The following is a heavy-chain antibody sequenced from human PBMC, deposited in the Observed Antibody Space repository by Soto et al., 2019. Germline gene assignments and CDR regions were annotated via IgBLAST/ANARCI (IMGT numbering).Heavy chain of an antibody. Sequence: QITLQESAPVLVRPTETLKLTCTYSGFSLSTSGEGVGWVRQSPGKALEWLAVIYWDDDKRYMPSLKNRLSITKATSRSQVVLAMTHMLPMDTCTYYCARRLRQSGTSWDSGAFDIWGHGTAVAVS. CDR1: GFSLSTSGEG. V-gene: IGHV2-5*02. D-gene: IGHD1-26*01. CDR3: ARRLRQSGTSWDSGAFDI. J-gene: IGHJ3*02. CDR2: IYWDDDK.